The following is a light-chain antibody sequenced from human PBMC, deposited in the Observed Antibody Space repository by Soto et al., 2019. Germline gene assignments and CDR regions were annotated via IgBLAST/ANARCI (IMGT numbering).Light chain of an antibody. CDR1: QSVSSN. V-gene: IGKV3-15*01. CDR2: GAS. J-gene: IGKJ2*01. Sequence: EIVMTQSPATLSVSPGERATLSCRASQSVSSNLAWYQQKPGQAPRLLIYGASTRATGIPARFSGSWSGTEFTLTIGSLQSEDFAVYYCQQYNNWPPMYTFGQGTKLEIK. CDR3: QQYNNWPPMYT.